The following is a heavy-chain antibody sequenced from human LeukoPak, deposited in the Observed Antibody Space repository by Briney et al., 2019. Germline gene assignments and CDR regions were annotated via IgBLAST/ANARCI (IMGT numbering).Heavy chain of an antibody. Sequence: SETLSLTCTVSGGSISSYYWSWIRQPPGKGLEWIGYIYYSGSTNYNPSLKSRVTISVDTSKNQFSLKLSSVTAADTAVYYCARVGWNGYLDYWGQGTLVTVSS. CDR2: IYYSGST. V-gene: IGHV4-59*01. CDR3: ARVGWNGYLDY. J-gene: IGHJ4*02. CDR1: GGSISSYY. D-gene: IGHD1-1*01.